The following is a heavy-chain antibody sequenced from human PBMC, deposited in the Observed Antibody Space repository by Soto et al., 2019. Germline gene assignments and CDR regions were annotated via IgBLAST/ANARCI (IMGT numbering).Heavy chain of an antibody. CDR1: CGSISSGGYY. CDR2: IYYTGST. Sequence: SETLSLTCTVSCGSISSGGYYWSWIRQHPGKGLEWIGYIYYTGSTYYNPSLKSRVTISVDTSKNQFSLKLSSVTAADTAVYYCARDYYDSSGYYYVDSWGQGTQVTVS. CDR3: ARDYYDSSGYYYVDS. V-gene: IGHV4-31*03. J-gene: IGHJ4*02. D-gene: IGHD3-22*01.